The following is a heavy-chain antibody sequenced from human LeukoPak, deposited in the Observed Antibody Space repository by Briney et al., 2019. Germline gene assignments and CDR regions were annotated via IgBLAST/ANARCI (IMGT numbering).Heavy chain of an antibody. CDR1: GFTFSSYW. CDR2: IKQDGSEE. V-gene: IGHV3-7*01. Sequence: PGGSLRLSCAASGFTFSSYWMSWVRQAPGKGLEWVANIKQDGSEEYYVDSEKGRFTASRDNAKNSLYLQMNSLRAEDTAVYYCARDRPPYGSGSYYNIWGQGTLVTVSS. J-gene: IGHJ4*02. CDR3: ARDRPPYGSGSYYNI. D-gene: IGHD3-10*01.